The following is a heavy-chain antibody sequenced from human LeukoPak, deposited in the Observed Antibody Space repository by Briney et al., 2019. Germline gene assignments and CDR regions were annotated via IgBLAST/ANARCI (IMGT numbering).Heavy chain of an antibody. CDR2: INPNSGGT. D-gene: IGHD6-19*01. V-gene: IGHV1-2*04. CDR3: ARDRGQQWLGPYYYYGMDV. J-gene: IGHJ6*02. CDR1: GYTFTGYY. Sequence: ASVKVSCKASGYTFTGYYMHWVRQAPGQGLEWMGWINPNSGGTNYAQKFQGWVTMTRDTSISTAYMELSRLRSDDTAVYYCARDRGQQWLGPYYYYGMDVWGQGTTVTVSS.